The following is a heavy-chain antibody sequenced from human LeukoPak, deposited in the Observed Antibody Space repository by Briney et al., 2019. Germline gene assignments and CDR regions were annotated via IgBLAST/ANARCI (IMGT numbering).Heavy chain of an antibody. J-gene: IGHJ4*02. V-gene: IGHV4-34*01. CDR2: INHSGST. Sequence: SETLSLTCTVSGGSISSYYWSWIRQPPGKGLEWIGEINHSGSTNYNPSLKSRVTISVDTSKNQFSLKLSSVTAADTAVYYCARGRVVVAATPNLFDYWGQGTLVTVSS. CDR3: ARGRVVVAATPNLFDY. CDR1: GGSISSYY. D-gene: IGHD2-15*01.